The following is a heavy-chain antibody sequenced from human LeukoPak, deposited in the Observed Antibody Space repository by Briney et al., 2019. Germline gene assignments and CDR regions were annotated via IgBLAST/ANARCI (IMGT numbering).Heavy chain of an antibody. Sequence: SETLSLTCIVSGVSINSYYWSWIRQPPGKGLEWIGYIYYSGSTNYNPSFKSRVTISVDTSKNQFSLKLSSVTTADTAVYYCARDGRIAVAGAPNWFDSWGQGTLVTVSS. CDR1: GVSINSYY. CDR2: IYYSGST. V-gene: IGHV4-59*01. CDR3: ARDGRIAVAGAPNWFDS. D-gene: IGHD6-19*01. J-gene: IGHJ5*01.